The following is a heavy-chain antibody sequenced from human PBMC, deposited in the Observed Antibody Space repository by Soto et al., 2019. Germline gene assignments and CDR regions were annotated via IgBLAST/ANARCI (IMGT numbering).Heavy chain of an antibody. CDR2: ISYDGSNK. CDR3: AKGRNEVYSSSSEYFQH. J-gene: IGHJ1*01. D-gene: IGHD6-6*01. CDR1: GFTFSSYG. Sequence: GGSLRLSCAASGFTFSSYGMHWVRQAPGKGLEWVAVISYDGSNKYYADSVKGRFTISRDNSKNTLYLQMNSLRAEDTAVYYCAKGRNEVYSSSSEYFQHWGQGTLVTVSS. V-gene: IGHV3-30*18.